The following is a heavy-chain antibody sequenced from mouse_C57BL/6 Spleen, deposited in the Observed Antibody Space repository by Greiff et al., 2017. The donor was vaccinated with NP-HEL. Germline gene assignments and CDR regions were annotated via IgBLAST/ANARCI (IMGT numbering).Heavy chain of an antibody. Sequence: QVQLQQPGAELVRPGSSVKLSCKASGYTFTSYWMDWVKQRPGQGLEWIGNIYPSDSETHYNQKFKDKATLTVDKSSSTAYMQLSSLTSEDSAVYYCARPYGSSYPYFDYWGQGTTLTVSS. J-gene: IGHJ2*01. CDR3: ARPYGSSYPYFDY. D-gene: IGHD1-1*01. V-gene: IGHV1-61*01. CDR1: GYTFTSYW. CDR2: IYPSDSET.